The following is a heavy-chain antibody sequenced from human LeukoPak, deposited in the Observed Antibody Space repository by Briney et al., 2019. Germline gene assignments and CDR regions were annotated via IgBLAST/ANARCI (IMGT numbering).Heavy chain of an antibody. CDR2: IYTSGST. J-gene: IGHJ4*02. CDR3: ARVVGIQLWLRFDY. V-gene: IGHV4-4*07. D-gene: IGHD5-18*01. Sequence: SETLSLTCTVSGGSTSSYYWSWIRQPAGKGLEWIGRIYTSGSTNYNPSLKSRVTMSVDTSKNQFSLKLSSVTAADTAVYYCARVVGIQLWLRFDYWGQGTLVTVSS. CDR1: GGSTSSYY.